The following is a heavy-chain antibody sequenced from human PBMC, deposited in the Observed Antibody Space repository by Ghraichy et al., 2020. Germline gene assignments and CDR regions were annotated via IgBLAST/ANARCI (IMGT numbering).Heavy chain of an antibody. J-gene: IGHJ4*02. V-gene: IGHV3-53*01. Sequence: GGSLRLSCAASGFPLNNAWMTWVRQAPGKGLEWVSFIYKDGDTSYAASVKGRFTISTDSAKNTVYLQMDSLRDEDTAKYYCAGSLSGLDSGDHWGQGTLVTVSS. D-gene: IGHD6-19*01. CDR1: GFPLNNAW. CDR3: AGSLSGLDSGDH. CDR2: IYKDGDT.